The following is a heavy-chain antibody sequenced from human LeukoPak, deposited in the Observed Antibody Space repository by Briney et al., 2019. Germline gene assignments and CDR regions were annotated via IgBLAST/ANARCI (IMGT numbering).Heavy chain of an antibody. CDR1: GYTFTSYY. D-gene: IGHD6-6*01. Sequence: GASVKVSCKASGYTFTSYYMHWVRQAPGQGLEWMGIINPSGGSTSYAQKFQGRVTMTRDMSTSTVYMELSSLRSEDTAVYYCARDLSSSQKVYYYYMDVWGKGTTVTVSS. J-gene: IGHJ6*03. V-gene: IGHV1-46*01. CDR2: INPSGGST. CDR3: ARDLSSSQKVYYYYMDV.